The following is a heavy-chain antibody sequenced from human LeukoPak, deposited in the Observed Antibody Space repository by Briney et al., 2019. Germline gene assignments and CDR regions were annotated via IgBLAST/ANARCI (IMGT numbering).Heavy chain of an antibody. J-gene: IGHJ6*03. CDR3: ARSGVDGTGSKIYYYYYMDV. D-gene: IGHD3-9*01. Sequence: ASVKVSCKASVGTFSSYAISWVRQAPAQGLEWMGGIIPIFGTANYAQKFQGRVTITTDESTSTAYMELSSLRSGDTAVYYCARSGVDGTGSKIYYYYYMDVWGKGTTVTVSS. V-gene: IGHV1-69*05. CDR2: IIPIFGTA. CDR1: VGTFSSYA.